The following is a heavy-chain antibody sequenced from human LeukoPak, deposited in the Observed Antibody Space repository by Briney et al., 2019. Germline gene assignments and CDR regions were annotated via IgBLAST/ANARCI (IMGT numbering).Heavy chain of an antibody. J-gene: IGHJ5*02. Sequence: GGSLTLSCAASGFTFSSYAMSWVRQAPGKGLEWVSAISGSGGSTYYADSVKGRFTISRDNSKNTLYLQMNSLRAEDTAVYYCAKDLGGYCSSTSCPKGPWGQGTLVTVSS. CDR3: AKDLGGYCSSTSCPKGP. CDR1: GFTFSSYA. CDR2: ISGSGGST. D-gene: IGHD2-2*01. V-gene: IGHV3-23*01.